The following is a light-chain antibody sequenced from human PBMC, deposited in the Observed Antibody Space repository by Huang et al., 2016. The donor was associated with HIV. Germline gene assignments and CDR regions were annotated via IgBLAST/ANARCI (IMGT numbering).Light chain of an antibody. V-gene: IGKV2-30*02. J-gene: IGKJ4*01. CDR3: MQGTHLFT. CDR1: QSLLHSNGNTY. Sequence: VVLTQSPLYLSVTLGQPASISCRSRQSLLHSNGNTYLNWVQQRPDQSPRRLYAQVSRRDSGVPDSFSGRGSGTDFTLKISRVEADDVGVYYCMQGTHLFTFGGGTRVDIK. CDR2: QVS.